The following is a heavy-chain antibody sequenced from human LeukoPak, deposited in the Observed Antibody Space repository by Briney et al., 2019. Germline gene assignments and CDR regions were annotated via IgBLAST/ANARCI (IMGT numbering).Heavy chain of an antibody. CDR1: GGSISSGDYY. Sequence: SETLSLTCTVSGGSISSGDYYWSWIRQPPGKGLEWIGYIYYSGSTYYNPSLKSRVTISVDTSKNQFSLKLSSVTAADTAVYYCARFSDSSSWYVRYYFDYWGQGTLVTVSS. V-gene: IGHV4-30-4*08. J-gene: IGHJ4*02. CDR3: ARFSDSSSWYVRYYFDY. D-gene: IGHD6-13*01. CDR2: IYYSGST.